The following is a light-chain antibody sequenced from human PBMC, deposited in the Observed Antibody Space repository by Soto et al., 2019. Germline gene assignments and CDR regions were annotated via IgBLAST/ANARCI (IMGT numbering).Light chain of an antibody. J-gene: IGKJ2*01. CDR3: QQYGTSRDYT. CDR1: QSISSNY. Sequence: EIVLTQSPGTLSLSPGERATLSCRAGQSISSNYLAWYQQKPGQAPRVLIYGASTGATGIPDRFTGSGSGTDFTLTISSLEPEDFAVYYCQQYGTSRDYTFGQGTKLEI. V-gene: IGKV3-20*01. CDR2: GAS.